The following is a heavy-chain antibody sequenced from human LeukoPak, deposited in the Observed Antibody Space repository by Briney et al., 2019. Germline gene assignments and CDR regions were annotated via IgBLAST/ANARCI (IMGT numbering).Heavy chain of an antibody. V-gene: IGHV1-18*01. Sequence: ASVKVSCKASGYTFTSYGISWVRQAPGQGLEWMGWISAYNGNTNYAQKLQGRVTMTTDTSTSTAYMELSSLRSEDTAVYYCARGSQWELLLGYYYYYGMDVWGQGTTVTVSS. CDR3: ARGSQWELLLGYYYYYGMDV. D-gene: IGHD1-26*01. CDR2: ISAYNGNT. CDR1: GYTFTSYG. J-gene: IGHJ6*02.